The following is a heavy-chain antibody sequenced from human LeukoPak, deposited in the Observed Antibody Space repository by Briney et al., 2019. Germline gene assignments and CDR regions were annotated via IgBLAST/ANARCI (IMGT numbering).Heavy chain of an antibody. V-gene: IGHV3-30*04. CDR3: AKGRTGFSYGYGIDY. Sequence: GGSLRLSCAASGFTFSSYAMHWVRQAPGKGLEWVTIISYDGSNEYYADSVKGRFTISRDNSKNTLYLQMNSLRAEDAAIYYCAKGRTGFSYGYGIDYWGQGTLVTVSS. D-gene: IGHD5-18*01. J-gene: IGHJ4*02. CDR1: GFTFSSYA. CDR2: ISYDGSNE.